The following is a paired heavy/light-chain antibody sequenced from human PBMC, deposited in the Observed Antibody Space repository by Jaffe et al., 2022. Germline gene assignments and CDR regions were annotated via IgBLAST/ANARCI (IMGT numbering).Heavy chain of an antibody. CDR1: GYTFTGHH. CDR2: MKPDNGAT. D-gene: IGHD3-22*01. CDR3: ARGLGYYSNSGYYQTDY. V-gene: IGHV1-2*02. Sequence: QVQLVQSGAEVKNPGASVKVSCKTSGYTFTGHHVHWVRQAPGQGLEWMGWMKPDNGATSYAQNFRGRVTMTRDTSINTAYVELSRLRSDDTAMYYCARGLGYYSNSGYYQTDYWGQGTLVTVSS. J-gene: IGHJ4*02.
Light chain of an antibody. CDR3: SSYTSSTTVV. CDR2: EVT. CDR1: SSDVGGYNY. V-gene: IGLV2-14*01. Sequence: QSALTQPASVSGSPGQSITISCSGTSSDVGGYNYVSWYQQHPGKVPKLIIYEVTNRPSGVSNRFSGSKSDNTASLTISGLQAEDEADYYCSSYTSSTTVVFGGGTKLTVL. J-gene: IGLJ2*01.